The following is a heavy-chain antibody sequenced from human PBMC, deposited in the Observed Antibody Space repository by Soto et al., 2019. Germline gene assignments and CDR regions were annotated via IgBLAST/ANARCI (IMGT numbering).Heavy chain of an antibody. CDR1: GFSLSTSGVG. Sequence: QITLKESGPTLVKPTQTLTLTCTFSGFSLSTSGVGVGWIRQPPGKALEWLALIYWDDDKRYSPSLKSRLTITQDTSKNQVVLTMTNRDPVDTATYYCAHTGADIVLMVYAIGWFDPWGQGTLVTVSS. CDR3: AHTGADIVLMVYAIGWFDP. J-gene: IGHJ5*02. CDR2: IYWDDDK. V-gene: IGHV2-5*02. D-gene: IGHD2-8*01.